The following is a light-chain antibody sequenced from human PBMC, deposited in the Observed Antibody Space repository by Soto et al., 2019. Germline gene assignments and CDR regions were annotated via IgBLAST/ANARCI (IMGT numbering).Light chain of an antibody. CDR1: QTLYHI. CDR3: QQYSDWPLT. V-gene: IGKV3-15*01. J-gene: IGKJ4*01. Sequence: EIVMTQSPATLSVSPGERATLSCRPRQTLYHIIAWYQQKLGQAPRLLIYGASARATDIPARFSGSGSGTEFTLTISGLQAEDFAIYYCQQYSDWPLTFGGGTKVEIK. CDR2: GAS.